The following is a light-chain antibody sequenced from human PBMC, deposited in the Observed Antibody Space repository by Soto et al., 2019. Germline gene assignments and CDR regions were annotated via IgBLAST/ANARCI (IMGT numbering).Light chain of an antibody. CDR1: SSDVGGYNY. V-gene: IGLV2-14*01. CDR3: SSYTSSRAYV. Sequence: QSALTQPASVSGSPGQSITISCTGTSSDVGGYNYVSWYQQQSGKAPKLMIHEVSNRPSGVSNRFSGSKSGNTASLTISGHQAEDEADYYRSSYTSSRAYVFGIGTKLTVL. CDR2: EVS. J-gene: IGLJ1*01.